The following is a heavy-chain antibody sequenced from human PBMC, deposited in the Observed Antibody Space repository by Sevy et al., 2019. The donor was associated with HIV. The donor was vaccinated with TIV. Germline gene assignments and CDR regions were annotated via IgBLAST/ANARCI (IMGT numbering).Heavy chain of an antibody. D-gene: IGHD2-15*01. J-gene: IGHJ5*02. CDR2: IIPILGIA. CDR1: GGTFSSYA. CDR3: ARVLGYCSGGSCYYWFDP. Sequence: ASVKVSCKASGGTFSSYAISWVRQAPGQGLEWMGGIIPILGIANYAQKFQGRVTITADKSTSTAYMELSSLRSEDTAVYYCARVLGYCSGGSCYYWFDPWGQGTLVTVSS. V-gene: IGHV1-69*10.